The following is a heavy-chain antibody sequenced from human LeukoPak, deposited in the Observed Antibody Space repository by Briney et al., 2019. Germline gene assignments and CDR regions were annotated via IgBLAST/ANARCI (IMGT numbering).Heavy chain of an antibody. J-gene: IGHJ4*02. CDR1: GGSISSYY. CDR3: ARGADSSGYYSIFYFDY. V-gene: IGHV4-59*01. D-gene: IGHD3-22*01. CDR2: IFYSGST. Sequence: SETLSLTCTVSGGSISSYYWNWIRQPPGKGLEWIGDIFYSGSTNYNPSLKSRVTISVDTSKNQFSLKLSSVTAADTAVYYCARGADSSGYYSIFYFDYWGQGTLVTVSS.